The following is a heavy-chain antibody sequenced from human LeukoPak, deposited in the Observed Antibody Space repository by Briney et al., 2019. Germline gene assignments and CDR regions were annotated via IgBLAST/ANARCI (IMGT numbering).Heavy chain of an antibody. V-gene: IGHV3-23*01. CDR3: AKASDYVWGSYRPWDY. D-gene: IGHD3-16*02. Sequence: GGSLRLSCAASGFTFSNYWMAWVRQAPGKGLEWVSAISGSGGSTYYADSVKGRFTISRDNSKNTLYLQMNSLRAEDTAVYYCAKASDYVWGSYRPWDYWGQGTLVTVSS. CDR1: GFTFSNYW. CDR2: ISGSGGST. J-gene: IGHJ4*02.